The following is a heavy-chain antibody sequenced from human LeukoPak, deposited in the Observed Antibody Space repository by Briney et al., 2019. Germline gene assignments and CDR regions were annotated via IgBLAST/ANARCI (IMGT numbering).Heavy chain of an antibody. V-gene: IGHV1-18*01. D-gene: IGHD3-9*01. CDR3: ARALQLRYLTL. Sequence: ASVKVSCKASGYTFNRYGISWVRQAPGQGLEWIGWISGSNGNTNYAQRFQGRVTMTRDMSTSTAYMELSSLRSEDTAVYYCARALQLRYLTLWGQGTLVTVSS. CDR1: GYTFNRYG. J-gene: IGHJ4*02. CDR2: ISGSNGNT.